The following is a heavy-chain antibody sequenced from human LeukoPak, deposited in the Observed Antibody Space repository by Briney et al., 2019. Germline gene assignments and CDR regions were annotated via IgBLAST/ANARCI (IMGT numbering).Heavy chain of an antibody. CDR1: GFKFSSYS. J-gene: IGHJ4*02. V-gene: IGHV3-21*01. Sequence: GGSLRLSCAASGFKFSSYSMKWVRQAPGKGLEWVSFISSSSSYIYYADSVKGRFTISRDNAKNSLYLQMNSLRAEDTAVYYCARDSIVATDWGQGTLVTVSS. CDR3: ARDSIVATD. D-gene: IGHD5-12*01. CDR2: ISSSSSYI.